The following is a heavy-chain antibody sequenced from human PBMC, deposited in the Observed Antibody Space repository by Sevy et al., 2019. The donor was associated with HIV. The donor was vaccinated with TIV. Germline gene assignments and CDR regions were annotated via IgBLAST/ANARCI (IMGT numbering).Heavy chain of an antibody. V-gene: IGHV3-15*01. D-gene: IGHD3-10*01. Sequence: GGSLRLSCAASGFTFSNAWVSWVRQAPGKGLEWVGRIKSKTDGGTTDYAAHVKGRITISRVDSKNTLYLQMNRLKTEDTAVYYCTNDPWHLSMVRGVIIAGDAIDIWGQGTMVTVSS. CDR1: GFTFSNAW. J-gene: IGHJ3*02. CDR2: IKSKTDGGTT. CDR3: TNDPWHLSMVRGVIIAGDAIDI.